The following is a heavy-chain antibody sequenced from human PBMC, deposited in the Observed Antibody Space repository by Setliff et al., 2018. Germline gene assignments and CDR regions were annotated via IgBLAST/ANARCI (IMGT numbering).Heavy chain of an antibody. CDR1: GGSISSSSYY. J-gene: IGHJ6*03. D-gene: IGHD3-9*01. CDR3: ASYDILTGYWGYDYYYMDV. V-gene: IGHV4-39*01. Sequence: SETLSLTCTVPGGSISSSSYYWGWIRQPPGKGLEWIGSIYYSGSTYYNPSLKSRVTISVDTSKNQFSLKLSAVTAADTAVYYCASYDILTGYWGYDYYYMDVWGKGTTVTVSS. CDR2: IYYSGST.